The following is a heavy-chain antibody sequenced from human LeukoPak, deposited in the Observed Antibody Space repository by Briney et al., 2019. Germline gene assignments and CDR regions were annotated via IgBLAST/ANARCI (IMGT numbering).Heavy chain of an antibody. CDR1: GYTFTSYG. CDR3: ARDRVDYRAVFDI. Sequence: GGSLRLSCAASGYTFTSYGISWVRQAPGQGLEWMGWISAYNGNTNYAQKLQGRVTMTTDTSTSTAYMELRSLRSDDTAVYYCARDRVDYRAVFDIWGQGTMVTVSS. V-gene: IGHV1-18*01. J-gene: IGHJ3*02. D-gene: IGHD3-16*01. CDR2: ISAYNGNT.